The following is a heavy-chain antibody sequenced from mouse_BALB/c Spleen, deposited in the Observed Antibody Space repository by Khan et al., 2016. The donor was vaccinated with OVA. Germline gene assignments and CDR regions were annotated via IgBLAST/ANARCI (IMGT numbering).Heavy chain of an antibody. V-gene: IGHV5-9-3*01. CDR1: GFTFSTYA. CDR2: INSDGDYT. Sequence: EVQGVESGGGLVKPGGSLNLSCAASGFTFSTYAMSWVRQTPEKRLEWVATINSDGDYTYYPDSVTGRFTISRDNAKNTLYLQMSSLRAEDTAMYYGARSPYGNFAYWGQGTLVTVSA. CDR3: ARSPYGNFAY. J-gene: IGHJ3*01. D-gene: IGHD2-1*01.